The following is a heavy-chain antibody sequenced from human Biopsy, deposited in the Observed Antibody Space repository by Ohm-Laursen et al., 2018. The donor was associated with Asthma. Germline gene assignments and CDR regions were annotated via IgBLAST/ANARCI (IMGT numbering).Heavy chain of an antibody. CDR3: ARGPEWSGLDI. CDR1: GLSSSGYY. CDR2: SDHRGNT. J-gene: IGHJ6*02. Sequence: PPGTLSLTCSMYGLSSSGYYWTWILQPPGKGLEWIGESDHRGNTNINPTLKSRVTISKDKSANEFSLKMRSVTAADTAIYYCARGPEWSGLDIWGQGTTVTVSS. V-gene: IGHV4-34*01. D-gene: IGHD3-3*01.